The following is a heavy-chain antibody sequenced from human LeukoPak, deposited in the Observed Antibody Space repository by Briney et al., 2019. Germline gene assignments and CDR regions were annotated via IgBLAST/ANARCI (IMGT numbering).Heavy chain of an antibody. CDR1: GGSVSRGGYY. J-gene: IGHJ4*02. D-gene: IGHD2-21*01. CDR2: TSYSEGT. V-gene: IGHV4-31*03. Sequence: PSETLSLTCTVSGGSVSRGGYYWNWIRQHPGKGLEWIGFTSYSEGTYYNPSLVSRITISVDRSQNQFSLKMRDVTAADTAVYFCATADWASFYFDSWGQGALVAVSS. CDR3: ATADWASFYFDS.